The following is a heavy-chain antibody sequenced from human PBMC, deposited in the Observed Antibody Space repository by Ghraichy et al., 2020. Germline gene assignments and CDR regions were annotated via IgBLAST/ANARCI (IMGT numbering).Heavy chain of an antibody. J-gene: IGHJ3*02. CDR2: ITGTGSTT. CDR1: GFTFSSYA. Sequence: GGSLRLSCAASGFTFSSYAMNWVRQAPGKGLEWVSAITGTGSTTSYADSVKGRFTISRDNSKNTVYLEMNSLRAEDTAVYYCAKDRRCSGGRCFDAFDIWGQGTMVTVSS. D-gene: IGHD2-15*01. V-gene: IGHV3-23*01. CDR3: AKDRRCSGGRCFDAFDI.